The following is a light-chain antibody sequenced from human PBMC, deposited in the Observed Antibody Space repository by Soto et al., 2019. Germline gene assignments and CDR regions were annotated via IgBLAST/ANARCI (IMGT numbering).Light chain of an antibody. J-gene: IGLJ1*01. CDR1: SSDLGGYNF. V-gene: IGLV2-14*01. CDR2: QVS. Sequence: QSALTQPASVSGSPGQSITISCTGTSSDLGGYNFVSWYQHHPGKAPKLMIYQVSNRPSGVSNRFSGSKSGNTASLTISGLQAEDEADYYCCSYTSSGPYVFGTGTKVTVL. CDR3: CSYTSSGPYV.